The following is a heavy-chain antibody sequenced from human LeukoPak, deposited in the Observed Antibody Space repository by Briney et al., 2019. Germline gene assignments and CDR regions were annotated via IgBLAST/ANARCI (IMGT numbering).Heavy chain of an antibody. CDR3: ARTTIVATIWDY. J-gene: IGHJ4*02. CDR2: IHYSGST. V-gene: IGHV4-61*01. Sequence: SETLSLTCGVSGGSVSSGSYYWSWIRQPPGMGLEWIGSIHYSGSTNYNPSLKSRVTISVDTSKKQFSLKMNSVTAADTAVYYCARTTIVATIWDYWGQGTLVTVSS. D-gene: IGHD5-12*01. CDR1: GGSVSSGSYY.